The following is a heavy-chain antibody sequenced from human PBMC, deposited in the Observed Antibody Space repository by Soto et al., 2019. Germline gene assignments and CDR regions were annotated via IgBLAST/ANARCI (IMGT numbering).Heavy chain of an antibody. CDR1: GFTFSSYG. Sequence: QVQLVESGGGVVQPGRSLRLSCAASGFTFSSYGMHWVRQAPGKGLEWVAVISYDGSNKYYADSVKGRFTISSDNSKNTLYLQMNSLRAEDTGVYYCAKAEFPCPYYWGQGTLVTVSA. V-gene: IGHV3-30*18. CDR3: AKAEFPCPYY. D-gene: IGHD2-21*01. CDR2: ISYDGSNK. J-gene: IGHJ4*02.